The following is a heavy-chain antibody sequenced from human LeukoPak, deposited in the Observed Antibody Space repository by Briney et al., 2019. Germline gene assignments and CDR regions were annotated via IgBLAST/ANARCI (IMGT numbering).Heavy chain of an antibody. V-gene: IGHV4-61*02. Sequence: SQTLSLTCTVSGGSISSGSYYWSWIRQPAGKGLEWIGRIYTSGSTNYNPSLKSRVTISVDTSKNQFSLKLNSVTAADTAVYYCARDSEHGGLYWGQGTLVTVSS. CDR2: IYTSGST. D-gene: IGHD2-15*01. CDR1: GGSISSGSYY. CDR3: ARDSEHGGLY. J-gene: IGHJ4*02.